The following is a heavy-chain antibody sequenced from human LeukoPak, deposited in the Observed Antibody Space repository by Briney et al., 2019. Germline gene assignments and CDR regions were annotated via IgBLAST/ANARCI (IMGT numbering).Heavy chain of an antibody. CDR3: ARNLGEADWFDP. Sequence: GGSLRLSCAASGFTFSSYWMSWVRQAPGKGLEWVANIKQDGSEKHYVDSVKGRFSISRDNAKDSLYLQMSSLRAEDTAVYYCARNLGEADWFDPWGQGTLVTVSS. V-gene: IGHV3-7*01. CDR1: GFTFSSYW. J-gene: IGHJ5*02. CDR2: IKQDGSEK. D-gene: IGHD3-16*01.